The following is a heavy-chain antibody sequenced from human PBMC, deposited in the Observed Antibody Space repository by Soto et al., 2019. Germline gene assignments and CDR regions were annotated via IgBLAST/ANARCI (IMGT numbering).Heavy chain of an antibody. D-gene: IGHD3-3*01. Sequence: SETLSLTCAVSGGSIMNDGYSWSWIRQPPGKDLEWIGYIYHTGSAYYNPSLKSRVTISVDTSKNQFSLKLTSVTAADTAVYYCARAAPGYYDFWSGYYFDYWGPGTLVTVSS. CDR3: ARAAPGYYDFWSGYYFDY. J-gene: IGHJ4*02. V-gene: IGHV4-30-2*01. CDR2: IYHTGSA. CDR1: GGSIMNDGYS.